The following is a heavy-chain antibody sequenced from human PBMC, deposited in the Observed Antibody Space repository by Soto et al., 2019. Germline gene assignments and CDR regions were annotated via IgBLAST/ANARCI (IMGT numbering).Heavy chain of an antibody. D-gene: IGHD3-16*02. V-gene: IGHV3-7*01. CDR1: GFTFSSYW. CDR3: ARDTGYDYVWGSYRSTYDY. Sequence: LRLSCAASGFTFSSYWMSWVRQAPGKGLEWVANIKQDGSEKYYVDSVKGRFTISRDNAKNSLYLQMNSLRAEDTAVYYCARDTGYDYVWGSYRSTYDYWGQGTLVTVSS. J-gene: IGHJ4*02. CDR2: IKQDGSEK.